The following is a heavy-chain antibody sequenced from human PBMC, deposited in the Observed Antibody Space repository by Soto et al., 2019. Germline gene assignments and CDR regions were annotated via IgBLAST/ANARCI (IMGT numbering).Heavy chain of an antibody. V-gene: IGHV3-15*01. Sequence: AGSLRLSCAASGFTFSNAWMSWVRQAPGKGLEWVGRVKSKTDGGTTDYAAPVKGRSTISRDDSKNTLYLQMNSLKTDDTAVYYCTTRITMIVVGTTYAFDIWGQGTMVTVSS. CDR1: GFTFSNAW. CDR2: VKSKTDGGTT. D-gene: IGHD3-22*01. CDR3: TTRITMIVVGTTYAFDI. J-gene: IGHJ3*02.